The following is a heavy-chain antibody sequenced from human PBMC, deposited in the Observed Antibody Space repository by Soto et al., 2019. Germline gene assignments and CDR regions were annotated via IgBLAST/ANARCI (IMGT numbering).Heavy chain of an antibody. CDR1: GFTLSRYA. CDR2: ISRDGSNK. J-gene: IGHJ4*02. V-gene: IGHV3-30*04. CDR3: ARSRNSAVADSFDF. Sequence: QVQVVESGGGVVQPGRSLRLSCAASGFTLSRYAIHWVRQAPGKGLEWVAVISRDGSNKYYVDSVKGRFTISRDNSKNTLYLEMNSLRDEDTAVYYCARSRNSAVADSFDFWGQGTLVTVSS. D-gene: IGHD3-10*01.